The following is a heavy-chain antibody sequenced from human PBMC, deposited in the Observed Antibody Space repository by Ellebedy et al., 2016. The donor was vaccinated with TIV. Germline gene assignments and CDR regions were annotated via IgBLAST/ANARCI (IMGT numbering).Heavy chain of an antibody. V-gene: IGHV1-46*01. J-gene: IGHJ2*01. CDR3: ARGGSGTDWYFEL. Sequence: AASVKVSRKASGYSFTSYYLHWVRQAPGQGLEWMGIINPSGGRTSYAQKVQGRVTMTRDTSTSTVYMKLSSLRSEDRAVYYCARGGSGTDWYFELWGRGTLVTVSS. D-gene: IGHD6-13*01. CDR2: INPSGGRT. CDR1: GYSFTSYY.